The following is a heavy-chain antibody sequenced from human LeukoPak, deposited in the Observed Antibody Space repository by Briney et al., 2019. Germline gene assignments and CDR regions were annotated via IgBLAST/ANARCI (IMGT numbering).Heavy chain of an antibody. J-gene: IGHJ6*02. Sequence: GASVKVSCKASGYTFTDYYMHWVRQAPGQGLEWMGWIHPNSGDTKSAQRFQGRVTMTRDTSISTAYMELSSLRSEDTAVYYCARGRVATIPRLYYYYYGMDVWGQGTTVTVSS. CDR1: GYTFTDYY. CDR2: IHPNSGDT. D-gene: IGHD5-12*01. CDR3: ARGRVATIPRLYYYYYGMDV. V-gene: IGHV1-2*02.